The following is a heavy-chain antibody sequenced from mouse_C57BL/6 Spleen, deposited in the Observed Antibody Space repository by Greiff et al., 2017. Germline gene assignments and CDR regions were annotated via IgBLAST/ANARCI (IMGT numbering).Heavy chain of an antibody. CDR1: GFSLTSYG. J-gene: IGHJ4*01. D-gene: IGHD1-1*01. CDR2: IWRGGST. V-gene: IGHV2-5*01. CDR3: AKKGPTGYAMDY. Sequence: VQLVESGPGLVQPSQSLSITCTVSGFSLTSYGVHWVRQSPGKGLEWLGVIWRGGSTDYNAAFMSRLSITKDNSKSQVFFKMNSLQADDTAIYYCAKKGPTGYAMDYWGQGTSVTVSS.